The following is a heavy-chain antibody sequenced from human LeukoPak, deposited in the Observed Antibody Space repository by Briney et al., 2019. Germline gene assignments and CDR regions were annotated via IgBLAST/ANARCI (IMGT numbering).Heavy chain of an antibody. J-gene: IGHJ4*02. CDR1: GGSISGYY. Sequence: SGTLSLTCAVYGGSISGYYWSWIRQPPGKGLEWIGEINHSGSTNYNPSLKSRVTISVDTSKNQFSLKLSSVTAADTAVYYCARATYYYGSGSYLRDYWGQGTLVTVSS. V-gene: IGHV4-34*01. CDR2: INHSGST. D-gene: IGHD3-10*01. CDR3: ARATYYYGSGSYLRDY.